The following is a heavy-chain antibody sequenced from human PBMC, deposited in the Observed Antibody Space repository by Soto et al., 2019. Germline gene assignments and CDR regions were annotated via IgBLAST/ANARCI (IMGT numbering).Heavy chain of an antibody. CDR1: GGTFSSYA. V-gene: IGHV1-69*01. D-gene: IGHD3-10*01. J-gene: IGHJ4*02. Sequence: QVQLVQSGAEVKKPGSSVKVSCKASGGTFSSYAISWVRQAPGQGLEWMGGIIPIFGTANYAQKFQGRVTITADESTSTAYMELSSLRSEDTAVYYCARDSSVRFRNLSRSTMVPPDYWGQGTLVTVSS. CDR2: IIPIFGTA. CDR3: ARDSSVRFRNLSRSTMVPPDY.